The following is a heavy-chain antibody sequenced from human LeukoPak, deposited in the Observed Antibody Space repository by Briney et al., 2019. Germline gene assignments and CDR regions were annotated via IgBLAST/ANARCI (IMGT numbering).Heavy chain of an antibody. D-gene: IGHD3-10*01. CDR3: ARVRPYSETNYDPYYYYADV. J-gene: IGHJ6*03. Sequence: PGGSLRLSCAASGFTFSSFEMNWVRQAPGKGPEWLSYISGSGSTKYYADSVKGRFTISRDNAKNSLFLQLNSLRAEDTALYYCARVRPYSETNYDPYYYYADVWGKGTTVTVSS. CDR2: ISGSGSTK. CDR1: GFTFSSFE. V-gene: IGHV3-48*03.